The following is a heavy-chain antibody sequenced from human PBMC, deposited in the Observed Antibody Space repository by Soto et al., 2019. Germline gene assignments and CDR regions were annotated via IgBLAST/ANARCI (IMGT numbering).Heavy chain of an antibody. CDR2: ITPIFGTA. Sequence: QVQLVQSGAEVKKPGSSVKLSCRTSGGTFTSYAVSWVRQAPGQGLEWMGEITPIFGTANSAQKFQGRVTITADESTSTAYMEVNSLRSEDTAVYYCATRTRLDYSDRSGPLDYWGQGTLVTVSS. CDR1: GGTFTSYA. CDR3: ATRTRLDYSDRSGPLDY. D-gene: IGHD3-22*01. J-gene: IGHJ4*02. V-gene: IGHV1-69*01.